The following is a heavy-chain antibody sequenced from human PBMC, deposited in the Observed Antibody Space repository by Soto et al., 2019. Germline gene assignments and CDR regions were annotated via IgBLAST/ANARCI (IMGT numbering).Heavy chain of an antibody. J-gene: IGHJ6*03. V-gene: IGHV1-69*04. CDR2: IIPILGIA. D-gene: IGHD2-2*01. Sequence: ASVKVSCKASGGTFSSYTISWVRQAPGQGLEWMGRIIPILGIANYAQKFQGRVTITADKSTSTAYMELSSLRSEDTAVYYCARDRVANCXSTSCSHYYYYMDVWGKGTTVTVSS. CDR1: GGTFSSYT. CDR3: ARDRVANCXSTSCSHYYYYMDV.